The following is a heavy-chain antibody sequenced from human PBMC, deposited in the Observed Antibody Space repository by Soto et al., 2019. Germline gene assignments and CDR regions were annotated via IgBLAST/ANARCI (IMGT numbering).Heavy chain of an antibody. J-gene: IGHJ6*02. CDR1: GVTFRSYS. Sequence: PGGSLRLSCPASGVTFRSYSMNWARQPPGKGREWVSSISSGSSYIYYADSVKGRFTISRDNAKNSLYLQMNSLRAEDTAVYYCARSSGGSGKLWNYYGMDVWGQGTTVTVSS. V-gene: IGHV3-21*06. CDR2: ISSGSSYI. CDR3: ARSSGGSGKLWNYYGMDV. D-gene: IGHD3-10*01.